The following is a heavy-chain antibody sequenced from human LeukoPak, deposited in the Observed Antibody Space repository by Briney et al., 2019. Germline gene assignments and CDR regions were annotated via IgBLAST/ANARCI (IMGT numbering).Heavy chain of an antibody. CDR1: GFIFSSYG. Sequence: GGSLRLSCVASGFIFSSYGMHWVRQAPGKGLEWVAVIWYDGTNKYYGDSVKGRFTISRDNSKNTLYLQINRLRVEDTAVYYCARDKIYDFWSGHNFDYWGQGTLVAVSS. J-gene: IGHJ4*02. CDR3: ARDKIYDFWSGHNFDY. V-gene: IGHV3-33*01. CDR2: IWYDGTNK. D-gene: IGHD3-3*01.